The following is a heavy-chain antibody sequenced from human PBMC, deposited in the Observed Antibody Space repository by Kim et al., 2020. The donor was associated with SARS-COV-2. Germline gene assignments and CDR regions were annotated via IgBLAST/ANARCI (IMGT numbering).Heavy chain of an antibody. V-gene: IGHV1-69*13. Sequence: SVKVSCKASGGTFSSYAISWVRQAPGQGLEWMGGIIPIFGTANYAQKFQGRVTITADESTSTAYMELSSLRSEDTAVYYCAESQGERWLQLAGFWFDPWGQGTLVTVSS. CDR3: AESQGERWLQLAGFWFDP. CDR1: GGTFSSYA. D-gene: IGHD5-12*01. J-gene: IGHJ5*02. CDR2: IIPIFGTA.